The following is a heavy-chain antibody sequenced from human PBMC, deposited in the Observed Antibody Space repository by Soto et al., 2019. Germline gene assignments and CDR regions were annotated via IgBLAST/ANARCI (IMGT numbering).Heavy chain of an antibody. J-gene: IGHJ5*02. V-gene: IGHV4-39*01. CDR3: ARHVSSGYLNWFDP. CDR1: GGSISSSSYY. Sequence: SETLSLTCTVSGGSISSSSYYWGWIRQPPGKGLDWIGSINFSGRTYYNPSHKSRVTISVDTSKYQFSLKLSSVTAADTAVYYCARHVSSGYLNWFDPWGQGTLVTVSS. CDR2: INFSGRT. D-gene: IGHD3-22*01.